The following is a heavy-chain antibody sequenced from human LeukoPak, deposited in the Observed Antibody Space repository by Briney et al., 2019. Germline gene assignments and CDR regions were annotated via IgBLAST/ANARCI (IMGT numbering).Heavy chain of an antibody. J-gene: IGHJ4*02. CDR3: ARDSGSYHYFDY. V-gene: IGHV4-61*02. D-gene: IGHD1-26*01. CDR2: IYTSGST. Sequence: SETLSLTCTVSGGSISSGSYYWTWIRQPAGKGLEWIGRIYTSGSTNYNPSLKSRVTISVDTSKNQFPLKLSSVTAADTAVYYCARDSGSYHYFDYWGQGTLVTVSS. CDR1: GGSISSGSYY.